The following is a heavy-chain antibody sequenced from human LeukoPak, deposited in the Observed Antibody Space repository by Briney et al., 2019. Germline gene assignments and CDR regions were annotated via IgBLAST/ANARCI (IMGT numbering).Heavy chain of an antibody. CDR2: ISGSGGST. Sequence: PGGSLRLSCAASGFTFSSYAMSWVRQAPGKGLEWVSAISGSGGSTYYADSVKGRFTISRDNSKNTLYLQMNSLRAEDTAVYYCARGPYYYDSTPLSYWGQGTLVTVSS. J-gene: IGHJ4*02. CDR3: ARGPYYYDSTPLSY. D-gene: IGHD3-22*01. CDR1: GFTFSSYA. V-gene: IGHV3-23*01.